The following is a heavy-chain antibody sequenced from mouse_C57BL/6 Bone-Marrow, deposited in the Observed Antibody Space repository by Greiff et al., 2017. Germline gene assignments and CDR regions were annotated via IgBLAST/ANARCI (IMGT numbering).Heavy chain of an antibody. V-gene: IGHV5-12*01. CDR2: ISNGGGST. CDR3: ARHSSNYPYYFDY. Sequence: EVKVVESGGGLVQPGGSLKLSCAASGFTFSDYYLYWVRQTPEKRLEWVAYISNGGGSTYYPDTVKGRFTISSDNAKNTRYLQMSRLKSEDTAMYYCARHSSNYPYYFDYWGQGTTLTVSS. CDR1: GFTFSDYY. D-gene: IGHD2-5*01. J-gene: IGHJ2*01.